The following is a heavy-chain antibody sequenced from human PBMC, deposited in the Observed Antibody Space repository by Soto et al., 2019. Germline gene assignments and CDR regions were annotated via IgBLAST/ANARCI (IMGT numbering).Heavy chain of an antibody. Sequence: QVQLQESGPGLVKPSQTLSLTCTVSGGSISSGDCYCSWRRPPPGKGLELSGYLYYSGGTYYTPSLMSSVTISVDKSKNQFSLNLRSVTAADKAVEYCGRVVNRPVRCDCWGRGTLVTVSS. V-gene: IGHV4-30-4*01. CDR2: LYYSGGT. D-gene: IGHD2-15*01. CDR1: GGSISSGDCY. J-gene: IGHJ2*01. CDR3: GRVVNRPVRCDC.